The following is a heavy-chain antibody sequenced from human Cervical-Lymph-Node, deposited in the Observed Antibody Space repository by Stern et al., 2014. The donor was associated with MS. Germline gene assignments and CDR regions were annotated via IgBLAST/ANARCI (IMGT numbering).Heavy chain of an antibody. J-gene: IGHJ6*02. Sequence: QVQLVESGPGLVKPSQTLSLTCTVSGGSISSGDYYWSWIRQPPGKGLAWIGYSYYRGSTYYNPSLKSRVTISVDTSKTQFSLKLSSVTAADTAVYYCARRNDFYSGGMDVWGQGTTVTVSS. D-gene: IGHD3-3*01. CDR3: ARRNDFYSGGMDV. CDR2: SYYRGST. V-gene: IGHV4-30-4*01. CDR1: GGSISSGDYY.